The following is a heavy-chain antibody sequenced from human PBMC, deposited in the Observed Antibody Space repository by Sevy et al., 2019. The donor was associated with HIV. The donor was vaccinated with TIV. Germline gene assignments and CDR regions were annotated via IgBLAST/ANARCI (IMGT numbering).Heavy chain of an antibody. Sequence: GESLKISCKGSGYSFTTYWIGWVRQMPGKGLEWMGIIYPGDSDTRYSPSFQGQVTISADKSINTAYVQWSSLKASDTAMYYCASARRGSYYYFGMDVWGQGTTVTVSS. D-gene: IGHD3-10*01. V-gene: IGHV5-51*01. CDR2: IYPGDSDT. CDR3: ASARRGSYYYFGMDV. J-gene: IGHJ6*01. CDR1: GYSFTTYW.